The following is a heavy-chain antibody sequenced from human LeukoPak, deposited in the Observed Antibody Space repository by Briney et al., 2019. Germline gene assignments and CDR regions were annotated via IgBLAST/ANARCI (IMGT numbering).Heavy chain of an antibody. CDR2: IYPGDSDT. D-gene: IGHD6-13*01. J-gene: IGHJ4*02. V-gene: IGHV5-51*01. Sequence: PGESLKISCKISGYRLTNNWIGWVRQVPGKGLEWMGLIYPGDSDTRYSPSFQGQVAFSVDASISTAYLQLSGLRASDTAIYYCVRFGLTSSLDYWGQGTLVTVSS. CDR3: VRFGLTSSLDY. CDR1: GYRLTNNW.